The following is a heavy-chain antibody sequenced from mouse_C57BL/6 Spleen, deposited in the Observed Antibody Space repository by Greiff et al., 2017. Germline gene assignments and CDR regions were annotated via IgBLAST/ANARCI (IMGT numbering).Heavy chain of an antibody. Sequence: EVKLMESGPGLVKPSQTVFLTCTVTGISITTGNYRWSWIRPFPGNKLEWIGYIYYSGTITYNPSHTSRTTITRDTPKNQFFLEMNSLTAEDTATYYCARGGDYYGSSYGGAMDYWGQGTSVTVSS. D-gene: IGHD1-1*01. J-gene: IGHJ4*01. V-gene: IGHV3-5*01. CDR1: GISITTGNYR. CDR2: IYYSGTI. CDR3: ARGGDYYGSSYGGAMDY.